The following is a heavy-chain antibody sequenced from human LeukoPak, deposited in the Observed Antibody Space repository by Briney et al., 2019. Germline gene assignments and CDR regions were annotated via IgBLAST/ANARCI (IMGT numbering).Heavy chain of an antibody. Sequence: GGSLRLSCAASGFTFSSYGMHWLRQAPGKGLEGVAFIRYDGSNKYYADSVKGRFTISRDNSKNTLYLQMNSVRAEDTAVYYCAKDLGWAVRPFHYFDYWGQGNVVTVSS. CDR2: IRYDGSNK. V-gene: IGHV3-30*02. D-gene: IGHD6-6*01. CDR3: AKDLGWAVRPFHYFDY. J-gene: IGHJ4*02. CDR1: GFTFSSYG.